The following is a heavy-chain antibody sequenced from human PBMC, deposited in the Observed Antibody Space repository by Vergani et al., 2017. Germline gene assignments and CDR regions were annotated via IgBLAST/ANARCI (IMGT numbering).Heavy chain of an antibody. Sequence: EVQLLESGGGLVQPGGSLRLSCAASGFTFSSYAMSWVRQAPGKGLEWVSAIYSGGSTYYADSVKGRFTISRDNSKNTLYLQMNSMSAEDKAVYYCARISDYARNFDYWGQGTLVTVSS. J-gene: IGHJ4*02. V-gene: IGHV3-23*05. CDR3: ARISDYARNFDY. CDR1: GFTFSSYA. D-gene: IGHD4-17*01. CDR2: IYSGGST.